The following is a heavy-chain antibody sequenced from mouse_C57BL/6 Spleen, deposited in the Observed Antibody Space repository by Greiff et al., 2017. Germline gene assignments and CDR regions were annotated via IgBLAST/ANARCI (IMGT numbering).Heavy chain of an antibody. CDR3: AGRITTVGYFDD. V-gene: IGHV1-82*01. CDR2: FYLGDGDT. J-gene: IGHJ1*03. CDR1: GYPSSTSW. Sequence: QVQLHQSGLELVKPGASVKFSCKASGYPSSTSWLNWVKQRPGKGLEWIGRFYLGDGDTNYNGKFKGKATLTADKSSSTDYMLRSSLTSEDAAVYCCAGRITTVGYFDDWGKGTTVTVSS. D-gene: IGHD1-1*01.